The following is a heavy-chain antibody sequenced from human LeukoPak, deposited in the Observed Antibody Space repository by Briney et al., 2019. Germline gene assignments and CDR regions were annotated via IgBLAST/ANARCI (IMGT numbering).Heavy chain of an antibody. CDR2: IITYNGNT. J-gene: IGHJ5*02. D-gene: IGHD3-3*01. V-gene: IGHV1-18*01. Sequence: ASVKVSCKASGYTFTSYGISWVRQAPGQGLEWMGYIITYNGNTNYAQKLQGRVTMTTDTSTSTAYMELRSLRSDDTAVYYCASLQVMEETEEAWGQGTLVTVSS. CDR1: GYTFTSYG. CDR3: ASLQVMEETEEA.